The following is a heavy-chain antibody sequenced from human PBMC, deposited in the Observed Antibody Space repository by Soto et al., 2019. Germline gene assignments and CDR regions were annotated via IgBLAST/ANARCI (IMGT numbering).Heavy chain of an antibody. V-gene: IGHV4-39*01. CDR3: ARGNTPLDY. J-gene: IGHJ4*02. CDR2: IYYSVNT. Sequence: SETLSLTCTVSGGSISSSSYYWGWIRQPPGKGLEWIGSIYYSVNTYYNPSLKSRVTISVDTSKNQFSLKVSSVTAADTAVYYCARGNTPLDYWGQGTLVTVSS. D-gene: IGHD2-15*01. CDR1: GGSISSSSYY.